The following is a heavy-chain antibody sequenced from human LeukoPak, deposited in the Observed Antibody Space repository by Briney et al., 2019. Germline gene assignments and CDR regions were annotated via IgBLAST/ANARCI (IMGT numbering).Heavy chain of an antibody. Sequence: SETLSLTCAVYGGSFSGYYWSWIRQPPGKGLEWIGEINHSGSTNYNPSLRSRVPISVDTSKNQFSLELSSVTAADTAVYYCARVGWESNWFDPWGQGTLVTVSS. CDR3: ARVGWESNWFDP. CDR1: GGSFSGYY. CDR2: INHSGST. V-gene: IGHV4-34*01. J-gene: IGHJ5*02. D-gene: IGHD6-19*01.